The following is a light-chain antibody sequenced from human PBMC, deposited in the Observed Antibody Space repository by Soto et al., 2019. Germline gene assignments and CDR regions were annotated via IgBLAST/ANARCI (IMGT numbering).Light chain of an antibody. CDR1: SSDVGGYNY. J-gene: IGLJ1*01. CDR3: SSYAGSNNLGV. Sequence: QPVLTQPPSASGSPGQSVTISCTGTSSDVGGYNYVSWYQQHPGKAPKLMIYEVSKRPSGVPDRFSGSKSGNTAPLTVSGLQAEDEADYYCSSYAGSNNLGVFGTGTKLTVL. V-gene: IGLV2-8*01. CDR2: EVS.